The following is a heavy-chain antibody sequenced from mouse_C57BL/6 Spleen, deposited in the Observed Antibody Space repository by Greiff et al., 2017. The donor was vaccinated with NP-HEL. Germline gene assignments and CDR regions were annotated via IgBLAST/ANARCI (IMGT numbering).Heavy chain of an antibody. CDR1: GYTFTSYW. CDR3: ARGDLLWLRQDYYAMDY. CDR2: IYPSDSET. Sequence: QVQLQQPGAELVRPGSSVKLSCKASGYTFTSYWMDWVKQRPGQGLEWIGNIYPSDSETHYNQKFKDKATLTVDKSSSTAYMQLSSLTSEDSAVYYGARGDLLWLRQDYYAMDYWGQGTSVTVSS. J-gene: IGHJ4*01. V-gene: IGHV1-61*01. D-gene: IGHD2-2*01.